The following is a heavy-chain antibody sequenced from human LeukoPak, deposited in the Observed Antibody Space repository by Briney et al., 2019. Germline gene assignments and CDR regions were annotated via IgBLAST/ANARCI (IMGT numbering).Heavy chain of an antibody. Sequence: PSETLSLTCTVSGGSISSSSYYWGWIRQPPGKGLEWIGSIYYSGSTNYNPSLKSRVTISVDKSKNQFSLKLSSVTAADTAVYYCARKLTLWFGELSKTGAFDIWGQGTMVTVSS. V-gene: IGHV4-39*07. CDR1: GGSISSSSYY. CDR2: IYYSGST. J-gene: IGHJ3*02. CDR3: ARKLTLWFGELSKTGAFDI. D-gene: IGHD3-10*01.